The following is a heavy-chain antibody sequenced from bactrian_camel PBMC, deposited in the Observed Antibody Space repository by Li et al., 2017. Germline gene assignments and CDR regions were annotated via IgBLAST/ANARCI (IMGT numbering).Heavy chain of an antibody. D-gene: IGHD1*01. V-gene: IGHV3S25*01. CDR1: GFTFSSYR. CDR3: MRDTPYWAFDY. CDR2: INSGGGST. J-gene: IGHJ6*01. Sequence: QLVESGGGLVQPGGSLRLSCAASGFTFSSYRMFWVRQAPGKGLEWVSAINSGGGSTYYADSVKGRFTISRDNTKNTVHLQMNSLKPEDAAMYYCMRDTPYWAFDYWGQGTQVTVS.